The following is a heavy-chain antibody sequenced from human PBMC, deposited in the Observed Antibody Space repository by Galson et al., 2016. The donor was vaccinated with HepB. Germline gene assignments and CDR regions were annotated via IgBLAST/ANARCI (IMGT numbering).Heavy chain of an antibody. CDR1: TYTFITYY. Sequence: SVKVSCKASTYTFITYYLHWVRQAPGQGLEWMGIINPTTGTTTYEQKFQGRITMTRNTSTSTVYMELISLRSDDTAVYYCARDEPMDVWGQGTTVTVSS. J-gene: IGHJ6*02. D-gene: IGHD1-14*01. CDR2: INPTTGTT. V-gene: IGHV1-46*01. CDR3: ARDEPMDV.